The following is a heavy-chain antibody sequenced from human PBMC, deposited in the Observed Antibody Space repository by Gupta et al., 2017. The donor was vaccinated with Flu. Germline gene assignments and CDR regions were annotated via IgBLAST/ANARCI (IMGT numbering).Heavy chain of an antibody. D-gene: IGHD3-9*01. Sequence: EVQLVESVGDLLQPGGTLRLCCAASAVTLRDCHMSWVRQAPGRGLAWLSYIGSGGKTDYAESVRGRFTISRDNAKNTLSLQMNILRYEDTAVYYCARDFDWAFQHWGQGILVTVSS. CDR1: AVTLRDCH. J-gene: IGHJ1*01. V-gene: IGHV3-48*02. CDR2: IGSGGKT. CDR3: ARDFDWAFQH.